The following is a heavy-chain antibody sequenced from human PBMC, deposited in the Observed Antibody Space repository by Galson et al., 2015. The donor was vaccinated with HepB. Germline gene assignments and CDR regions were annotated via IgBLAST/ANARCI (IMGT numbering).Heavy chain of an antibody. CDR2: IRSKTNNYAT. J-gene: IGHJ4*02. D-gene: IGHD6-13*01. V-gene: IGHV3-73*01. Sequence: SLRLSCAASGFTFSGSAIHWVRQASGKGPEWVGHIRSKTNNYATAYVASVKGRFTISRDDSKNTAHLHMNSLKIEDTAVYYCSRLGDFSGYSSSWGQGTLVTVSS. CDR1: GFTFSGSA. CDR3: SRLGDFSGYSSS.